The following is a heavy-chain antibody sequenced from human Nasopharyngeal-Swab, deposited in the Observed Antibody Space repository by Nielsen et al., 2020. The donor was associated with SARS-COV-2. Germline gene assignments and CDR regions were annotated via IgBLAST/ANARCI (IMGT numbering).Heavy chain of an antibody. J-gene: IGHJ5*02. CDR2: IIPILGIA. CDR3: ARDRSRGYSYGYGA. V-gene: IGHV1-69*04. Sequence: WVRQAPGQGLEWMGRIIPILGIANYAQKFQGRVTITADKSTSTAYMELSSLRSEDTAVYYCARDRSRGYSYGYGAWGQGTLVTVSS. D-gene: IGHD5-18*01.